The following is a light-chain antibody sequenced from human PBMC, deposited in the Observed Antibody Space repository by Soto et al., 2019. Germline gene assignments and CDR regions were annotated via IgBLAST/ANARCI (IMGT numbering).Light chain of an antibody. V-gene: IGLV2-14*01. CDR3: SSYTSSSLVV. J-gene: IGLJ2*01. Sequence: QSVLTQPASVSGSPGQSITISCTGTSSDVGGYNYVSWYQQHPGKAPKLMIYEVSNRPSGVSNRFSGSKSGNTASLTISGLPAEDEADYYCSSYTSSSLVVFGGGTKLTVL. CDR1: SSDVGGYNY. CDR2: EVS.